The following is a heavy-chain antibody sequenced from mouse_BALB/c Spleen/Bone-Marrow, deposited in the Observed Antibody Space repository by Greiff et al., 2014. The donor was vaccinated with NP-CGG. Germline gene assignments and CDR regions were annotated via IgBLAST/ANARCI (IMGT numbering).Heavy chain of an antibody. J-gene: IGHJ2*01. Sequence: QVQLQQSGAELVKPGASVKLSCKISGYTFTNYWIQWVKQRPGQGLGWIGEIFPGIGTTYYNEKFRGKATLTIDTSSSTAYMQLSSLTSEDSAVYFCARGGNYGYWGQGTTLTVSS. CDR2: IFPGIGTT. V-gene: IGHV1S132*01. D-gene: IGHD2-1*01. CDR1: GYTFTNYW. CDR3: ARGGNYGY.